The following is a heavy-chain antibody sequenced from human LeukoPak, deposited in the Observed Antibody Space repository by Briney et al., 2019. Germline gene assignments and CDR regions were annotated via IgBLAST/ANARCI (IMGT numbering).Heavy chain of an antibody. J-gene: IGHJ5*02. Sequence: SETLFLTCTVSSGSISGHYWSWIRQSPGRGLEWIGNIYTSRITTSTPSLSRRSPISIDTSKTQSSLKVTSMTAADTAVYYCARQAQDGTDNYFDPWGQGALVTVSS. D-gene: IGHD1-14*01. V-gene: IGHV4-4*09. CDR2: IYTSRIT. CDR1: SGSISGHY. CDR3: ARQAQDGTDNYFDP.